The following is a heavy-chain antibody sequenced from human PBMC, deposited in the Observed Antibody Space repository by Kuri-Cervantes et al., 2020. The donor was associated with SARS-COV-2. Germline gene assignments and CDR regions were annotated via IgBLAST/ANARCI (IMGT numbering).Heavy chain of an antibody. D-gene: IGHD3-3*01. CDR2: ISYDGSNK. CDR3: ARDGAFTIFGVVIIGDY. J-gene: IGHJ4*02. V-gene: IGHV3-30-3*01. CDR1: GFTFSSYA. Sequence: GGSRGVCGAASGFTFSSYAMHWVRQAPGKGLEWVAVISYDGSNKYYADSVKGRFTISRDNSKNTLYLQMNSLRAEDTAVYYCARDGAFTIFGVVIIGDYWGQGTLVTISS.